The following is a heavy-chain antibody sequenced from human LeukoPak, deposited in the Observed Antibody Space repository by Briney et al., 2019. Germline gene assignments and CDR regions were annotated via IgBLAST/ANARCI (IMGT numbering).Heavy chain of an antibody. V-gene: IGHV3-21*01. CDR2: ISSSSSYI. J-gene: IGHJ4*02. CDR1: GFTFSGYS. D-gene: IGHD5-24*01. CDR3: ALRDGYNLYYFDY. Sequence: PGGSLRLSCAASGFTFSGYSMNWVRQAPGKGLEWVSSISSSSSYIYYADSVKGRFTISRDNAKNSLYLQMNSLRAEDTAVYYCALRDGYNLYYFDYWGQGTLVTVSS.